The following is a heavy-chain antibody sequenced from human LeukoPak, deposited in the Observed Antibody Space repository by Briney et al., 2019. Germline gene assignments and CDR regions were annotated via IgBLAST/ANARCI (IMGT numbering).Heavy chain of an antibody. Sequence: SETLSLTCAVYGASLSDYWSWMRQPPGKGLQWIGEVAHKGPTVYSPTLNRKYNPSFKSRVTMSVDPSKNQFSLKLSSVTAADTAVYYCARAEIVVVPAAGWYFDLWGRGTLVTVSS. V-gene: IGHV4-34*01. J-gene: IGHJ2*01. CDR2: VAHKGPT. CDR3: ARAEIVVVPAAGWYFDL. D-gene: IGHD2-2*01. CDR1: GASLSDY.